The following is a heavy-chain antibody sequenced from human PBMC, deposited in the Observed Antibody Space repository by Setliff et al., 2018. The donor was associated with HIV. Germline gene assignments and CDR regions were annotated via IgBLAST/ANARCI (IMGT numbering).Heavy chain of an antibody. Sequence: SETLSLTCTVSGGSISSGSYYWSWIRQPAGKGLEWIGRIYSSGSTKYNPSLKSRVTISVDTSKNQFSLKLSSVTAADTAVYYCARDRYCSSTSCYDNWFDPWGQGTLVTVSS. V-gene: IGHV4-61*02. CDR2: IYSSGST. D-gene: IGHD2-2*01. CDR1: GGSISSGSYY. CDR3: ARDRYCSSTSCYDNWFDP. J-gene: IGHJ5*02.